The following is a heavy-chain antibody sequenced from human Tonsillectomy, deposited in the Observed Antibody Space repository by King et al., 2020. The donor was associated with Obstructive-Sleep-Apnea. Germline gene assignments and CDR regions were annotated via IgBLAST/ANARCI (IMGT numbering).Heavy chain of an antibody. D-gene: IGHD6-19*01. CDR1: GFTFDDYA. V-gene: IGHV3-9*01. Sequence: DVQLVESGGGLVQPGRSLRLSCAASGFTFDDYAMHWVRQAPGKGLEWVSGISWNSGSIGYADSVKGRFTISRDNANNSLYLHMNSLRAGDTALYYCAKDLSSGWYSPLDFWGQGTLVTVSS. CDR3: AKDLSSGWYSPLDF. CDR2: ISWNSGSI. J-gene: IGHJ4*02.